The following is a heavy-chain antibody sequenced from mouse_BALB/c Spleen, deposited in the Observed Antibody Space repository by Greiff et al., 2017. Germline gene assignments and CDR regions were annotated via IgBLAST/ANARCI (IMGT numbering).Heavy chain of an antibody. CDR1: GFTFSDYY. D-gene: IGHD2-1*01. CDR3: ARDYGNYGYYAMDY. Sequence: EVQVVESGGGLVKPGGSLKLSCAASGFTFSDYYMYWVRQTPEKRLEWVATISDGGSYTYYPDSVKGRFTISRDNAKNNLYLQMSSLKSEDTAMYYCARDYGNYGYYAMDYWGQGTSVTVSS. V-gene: IGHV5-4*02. J-gene: IGHJ4*01. CDR2: ISDGGSYT.